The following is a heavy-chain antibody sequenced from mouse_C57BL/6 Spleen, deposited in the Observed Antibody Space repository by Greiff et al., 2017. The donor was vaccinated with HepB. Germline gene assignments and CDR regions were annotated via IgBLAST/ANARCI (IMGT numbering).Heavy chain of an antibody. Sequence: EVQLQQSGPELVKPGASVKIPCKASGYTFTDYNMDWVKQSHGKSLEWIGDINPNNGGTIYNQKFKGKATLTVDKSSSTAYMELRSLTSEDTAVYYCARMDGYYGRYFDVWGTGTTVTVSS. V-gene: IGHV1-18*01. CDR3: ARMDGYYGRYFDV. J-gene: IGHJ1*03. CDR1: GYTFTDYN. CDR2: INPNNGGT. D-gene: IGHD2-3*01.